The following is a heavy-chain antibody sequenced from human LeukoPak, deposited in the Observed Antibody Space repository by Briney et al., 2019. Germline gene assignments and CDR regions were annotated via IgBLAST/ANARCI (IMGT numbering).Heavy chain of an antibody. CDR2: ISGSGGST. CDR1: GFTFSSYA. V-gene: IGHV3-23*01. D-gene: IGHD3-22*01. CDR3: AKEYIWYYYDSSGDY. J-gene: IGHJ4*02. Sequence: PGGSLRLSCAASGFTFSSYAMSRVRRAPGKGLEGVSAISGSGGSTYYADSVKGRFTISRDNSKNTLYLQMNSLRAEDTAVYYCAKEYIWYYYDSSGDYWGQGTLVTVSS.